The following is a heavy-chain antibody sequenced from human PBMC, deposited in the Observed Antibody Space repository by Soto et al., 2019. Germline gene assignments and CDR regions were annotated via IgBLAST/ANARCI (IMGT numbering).Heavy chain of an antibody. Sequence: SENLSLTCTVSGGSISSYYWSWIRQPPGKGLEWIGYIYYSGSTNYNPSLKSRVTISVDTSKNQFSLKLSSVTAADTAVYYCSRGPAAASGKWFDHWAREPWSQSP. V-gene: IGHV4-59*12. D-gene: IGHD2-2*01. CDR2: IYYSGST. CDR3: SRGPAAASGKWFDH. CDR1: GGSISSYY. J-gene: IGHJ5*02.